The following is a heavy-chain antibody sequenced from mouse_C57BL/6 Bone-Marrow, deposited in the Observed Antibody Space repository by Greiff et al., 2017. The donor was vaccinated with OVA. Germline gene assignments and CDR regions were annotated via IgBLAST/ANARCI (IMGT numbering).Heavy chain of an antibody. CDR1: GYTFTDYY. V-gene: IGHV1-19*01. Sequence: VHVKQSGPVLVKPGASVKMSCKASGYTFTDYYMNWVKQSHGKSLEWIGVINPYNGGTSYNQKFKGKATLTVDKSSSTAYMELNSLTSEDSAVYYCARGNTTAGDYWGQGTTLTVSS. CDR3: ARGNTTAGDY. D-gene: IGHD1-2*01. J-gene: IGHJ2*01. CDR2: INPYNGGT.